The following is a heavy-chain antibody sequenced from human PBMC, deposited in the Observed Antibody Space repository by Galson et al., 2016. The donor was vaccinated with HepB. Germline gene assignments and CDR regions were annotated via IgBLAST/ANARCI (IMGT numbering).Heavy chain of an antibody. Sequence: QSGAEVKKPGQSLKISCKGSGNSFTTNWIGWVRQMPGKGLEWMGIIYLGDSDTRYSPSFQGQVAISADKSISTAYLQWRSLKASDTAIYYCARAPSQYQLVDGRRHYYDYGFEVWGQGTTVTVSS. CDR2: IYLGDSDT. V-gene: IGHV5-51*01. CDR1: GNSFTTNW. J-gene: IGHJ6*02. D-gene: IGHD2-2*01. CDR3: ARAPSQYQLVDGRRHYYDYGFEV.